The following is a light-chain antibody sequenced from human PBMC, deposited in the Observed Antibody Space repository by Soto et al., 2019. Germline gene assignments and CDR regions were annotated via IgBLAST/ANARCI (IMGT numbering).Light chain of an antibody. V-gene: IGKV1-27*01. Sequence: DIQMTQSPSSLSASVGDRVTITCQAGQDINVYLAWYQQKPGKVPKLLISAASTLQSGVPSRFSGSGSGTDFTLTISSLQPEDVATYYCQKYDDAPLTFGGGTKVEIK. J-gene: IGKJ4*01. CDR1: QDINVY. CDR2: AAS. CDR3: QKYDDAPLT.